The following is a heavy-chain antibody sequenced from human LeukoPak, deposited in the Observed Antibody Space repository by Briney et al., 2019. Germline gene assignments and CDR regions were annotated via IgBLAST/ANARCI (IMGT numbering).Heavy chain of an antibody. D-gene: IGHD2-2*02. Sequence: SETLSLTCAVYGGSFSGYYWSWIRQPPGKGLEWIGEINHSGSTNYNPSLKSRVTISVDTSKNQFSLKLSSVTAADTAVYYCARDALGYCSSTGCYRKRRYYFDYWGQGTLVTVSS. CDR1: GGSFSGYY. V-gene: IGHV4-34*01. CDR2: INHSGST. CDR3: ARDALGYCSSTGCYRKRRYYFDY. J-gene: IGHJ4*02.